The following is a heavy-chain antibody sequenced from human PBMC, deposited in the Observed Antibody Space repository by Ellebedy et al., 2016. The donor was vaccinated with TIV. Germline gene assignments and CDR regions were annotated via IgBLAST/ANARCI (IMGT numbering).Heavy chain of an antibody. D-gene: IGHD5-24*01. CDR1: GYTVSSNY. CDR3: AKDAREKAQISWEHDS. Sequence: GESLKISCAASGYTVSSNYMSWVRQAPGKGLEWVSVIYSGGSTYYADSVKGRFTISRDNSENTLYLHMNSLRTEDTAVYYCAKDAREKAQISWEHDSWGQGTLVTVSS. J-gene: IGHJ4*02. V-gene: IGHV3-66*01. CDR2: IYSGGST.